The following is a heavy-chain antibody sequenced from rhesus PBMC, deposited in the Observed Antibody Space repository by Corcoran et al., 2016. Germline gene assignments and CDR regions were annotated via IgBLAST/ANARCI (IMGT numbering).Heavy chain of an antibody. CDR1: GGSISSGYG. CDR3: ARKGYEDDYGYYYTFDY. CDR2: IYGSIGRT. Sequence: QVQLQESGPGLVKPSETLSLTCAVSGGSISSGYGWSWIRQPPGKGLEWIGHIYGSIGRTYYPPSLKSRVTISKDTSKSQFSLKRSSVPAADTAVYYCARKGYEDDYGYYYTFDYWGQGVLVTVSS. D-gene: IGHD3-9*01. V-gene: IGHV4S7*01. J-gene: IGHJ4*01.